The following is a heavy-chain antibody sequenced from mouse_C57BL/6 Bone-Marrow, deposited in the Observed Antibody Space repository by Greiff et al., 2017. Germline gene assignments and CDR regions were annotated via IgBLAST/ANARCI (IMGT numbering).Heavy chain of an antibody. CDR3: AREGITPWFAY. V-gene: IGHV1-81*01. D-gene: IGHD1-1*01. CDR1: GYTFTSYG. Sequence: VQLQQSGAELARPGASVKLSCKASGYTFTSYGISWVKQRPGQGLEWIGEIYPRSGNTYYNEKFKGKATLTADKSSSTAYMELRSLTSEDSAVYFCAREGITPWFAYWGQGTLVTVSA. J-gene: IGHJ3*01. CDR2: IYPRSGNT.